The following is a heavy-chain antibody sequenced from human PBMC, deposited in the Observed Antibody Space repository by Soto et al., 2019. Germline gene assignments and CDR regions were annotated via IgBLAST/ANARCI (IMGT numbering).Heavy chain of an antibody. Sequence: QVQLVQSGAEVKKPGASVKVSCKASGYTFTSYDINWVRQATGQGLEWMGWMNPNSGNTGYAQKFQGRVTMTRNTSISTAYMELSSLRSEDTAVYYCARVPKTFGKYYFDYWGQGTLVTVSS. CDR3: ARVPKTFGKYYFDY. J-gene: IGHJ4*02. CDR1: GYTFTSYD. V-gene: IGHV1-8*01. CDR2: MNPNSGNT. D-gene: IGHD3-3*01.